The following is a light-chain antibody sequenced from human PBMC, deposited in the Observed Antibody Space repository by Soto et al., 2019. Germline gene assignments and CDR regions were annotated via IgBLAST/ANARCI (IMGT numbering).Light chain of an antibody. CDR1: SGHSSYI. CDR3: ETWDRNTWV. Sequence: QPVLTQSSSASASLGSSVRLTCTLSSGHSSYIIAWHQQQPGKAPRYLMKLESSGSYNKGSGVPDRFSGSSSGADRYLTISNLQFDDEADYYCETWDRNTWVFGGGTKVTVL. V-gene: IGLV4-60*02. CDR2: LESSGSY. J-gene: IGLJ3*02.